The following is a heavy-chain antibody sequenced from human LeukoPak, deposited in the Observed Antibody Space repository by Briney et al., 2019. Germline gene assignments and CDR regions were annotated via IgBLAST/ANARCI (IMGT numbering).Heavy chain of an antibody. Sequence: GGSLRLSCAASGFTFSSYGMSWVRQAPGKGLEWVSGVSGSGDSTYYADSADSVKGRFTISRDNSRNTVFLQMNSLRAEDTAVYYCAKDLKARGGVDYWGQGTLVTVSS. CDR2: VSGSGDST. J-gene: IGHJ4*02. V-gene: IGHV3-23*01. D-gene: IGHD3-10*01. CDR1: GFTFSSYG. CDR3: AKDLKARGGVDY.